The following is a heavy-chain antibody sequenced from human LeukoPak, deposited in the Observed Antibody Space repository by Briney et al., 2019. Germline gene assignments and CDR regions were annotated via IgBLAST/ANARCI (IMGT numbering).Heavy chain of an antibody. CDR3: ARDSPGGSAFDI. D-gene: IGHD3-10*01. Sequence: PGGSLRLSCAASGSTFSSYSMNWVRQAPGKGLEWVSYISSSSSTIYYADSVKGRFTISRDNAKNSLYLQMNSLRAEDTAVYYCARDSPGGSAFDIWGQGTMVTVSS. V-gene: IGHV3-48*01. J-gene: IGHJ3*02. CDR2: ISSSSSTI. CDR1: GSTFSSYS.